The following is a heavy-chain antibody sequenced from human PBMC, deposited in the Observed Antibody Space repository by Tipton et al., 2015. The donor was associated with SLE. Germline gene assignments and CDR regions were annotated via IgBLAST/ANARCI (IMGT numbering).Heavy chain of an antibody. J-gene: IGHJ5*02. D-gene: IGHD3-22*01. CDR3: PIYYHDSTGLHWFDP. V-gene: IGHV4-31*06. CDR2: TYYSGSP. CDR1: GGSISSSSYY. Sequence: TLSLTCTVSGGSISSSSYYWGWIRQSPGKGLEWIGYTYYSGSPYYNPSLKSRVTISLDMSKNQFSLRLSSVTAADTAVYYCPIYYHDSTGLHWFDPWGQGTLVTVSS.